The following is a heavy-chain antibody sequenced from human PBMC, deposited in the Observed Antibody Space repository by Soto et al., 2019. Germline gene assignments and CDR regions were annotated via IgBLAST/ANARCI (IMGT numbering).Heavy chain of an antibody. J-gene: IGHJ6*02. V-gene: IGHV3-23*01. CDR1: GFTFSSYA. CDR2: ISGSGGST. Sequence: GGSLRLSCAASGFTFSSYAMSWVRQAPGKGLEWVSAISGSGGSTYYADSVKGRFTISRDNSKNTLYLQMNSLRAEDTAVYYCAKGTTFLESLGHGIGPMDVWGQGTTVTVSS. D-gene: IGHD3-3*01. CDR3: AKGTTFLESLGHGIGPMDV.